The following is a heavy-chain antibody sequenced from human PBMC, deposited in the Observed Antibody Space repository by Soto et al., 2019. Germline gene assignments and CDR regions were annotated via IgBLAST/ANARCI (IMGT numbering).Heavy chain of an antibody. D-gene: IGHD2-2*01. V-gene: IGHV4-30-2*01. Sequence: NPSETLSLTCAVSGGSISSGGYSWSWIRQPPGKGLEWIGYIYHSGSTYYNPSLKSRATISVDRSKNQFSLKLSSVTAADTAVYYCARVPDRWGQGTLVTVSS. CDR3: ARVPDR. J-gene: IGHJ5*02. CDR1: GGSISSGGYS. CDR2: IYHSGST.